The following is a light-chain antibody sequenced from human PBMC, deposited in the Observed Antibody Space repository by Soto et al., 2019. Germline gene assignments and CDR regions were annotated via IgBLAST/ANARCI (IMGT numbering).Light chain of an antibody. J-gene: IGLJ1*01. V-gene: IGLV2-14*01. CDR2: GVR. Sequence: QSALTQPTSVSGSPGQSITISCTGNSNDIGAYNYVSWYQQHPGKAPRLLIHGVRNRPPGISSRFSASKSDNTASLTISGLQAEDEADYYCCSYAGSYTRVFGTGTKLTVL. CDR1: SNDIGAYNY. CDR3: CSYAGSYTRV.